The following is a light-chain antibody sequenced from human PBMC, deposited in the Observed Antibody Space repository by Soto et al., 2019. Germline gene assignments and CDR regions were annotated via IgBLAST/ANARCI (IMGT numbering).Light chain of an antibody. CDR2: AVT. Sequence: QSVLTQPASVSGSPGQSITISCTGSSSDVGGHDFVSWYQHHPGKAPKLMIFAVTNRPSGVSNRFSGSKSGSTASLTISGLQAEDEADYYCISYTFSSTYTFGTGTKVTV. CDR3: ISYTFSSTYT. CDR1: SSDVGGHDF. J-gene: IGLJ1*01. V-gene: IGLV2-14*01.